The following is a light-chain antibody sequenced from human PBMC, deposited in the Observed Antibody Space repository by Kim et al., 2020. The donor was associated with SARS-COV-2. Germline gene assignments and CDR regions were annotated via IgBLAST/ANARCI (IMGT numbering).Light chain of an antibody. CDR2: YDS. V-gene: IGLV3-21*01. Sequence: SYELTQPPSVSEAPGKTARITCGGNNIGSKSVHWYLQKPGQAPVLVIYYDSDRPSGIPELFSGSNSGNTATLTISRVEAGDEADYYCQVWDSSGDREVFGGGTQLTVL. CDR3: QVWDSSGDREV. J-gene: IGLJ3*02. CDR1: NIGSKS.